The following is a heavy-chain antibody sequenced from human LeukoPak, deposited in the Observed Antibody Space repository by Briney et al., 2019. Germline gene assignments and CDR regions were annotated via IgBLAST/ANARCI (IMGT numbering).Heavy chain of an antibody. CDR1: GFTFSSYA. Sequence: GGSLRLSCAASGFTFSSYAMHWVRQAPGRGLEWVAVISYDGSNKYYADSVRGRFTISRDNSKNTLYLQMNSLRAEDTDVYYCARASDSGYERYYYGMDVWGQGTTVTVSS. CDR3: ARASDSGYERYYYGMDV. J-gene: IGHJ6*02. D-gene: IGHD5-12*01. CDR2: ISYDGSNK. V-gene: IGHV3-30-3*01.